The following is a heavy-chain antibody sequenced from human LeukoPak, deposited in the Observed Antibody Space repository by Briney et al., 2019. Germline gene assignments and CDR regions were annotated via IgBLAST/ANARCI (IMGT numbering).Heavy chain of an antibody. J-gene: IGHJ3*02. Sequence: PSETLSLTCTVSGGSISSGSYYWSWIRQPAGKGLEWIGRIYTSGSTNYNPSLKSRVTISVDTSKNQFSLKLSSVTAADTAVYYCARGGYSYGYVEDAFDIWGQGTMVTVSS. CDR2: IYTSGST. CDR3: ARGGYSYGYVEDAFDI. CDR1: GGSISSGSYY. D-gene: IGHD5-18*01. V-gene: IGHV4-61*02.